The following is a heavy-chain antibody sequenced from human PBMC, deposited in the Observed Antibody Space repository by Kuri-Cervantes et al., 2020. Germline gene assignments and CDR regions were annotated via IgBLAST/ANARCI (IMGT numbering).Heavy chain of an antibody. D-gene: IGHD3-22*01. CDR3: ARLDWGGRGYYDSSGYPDY. V-gene: IGHV1-18*01. CDR1: GYTFTSYG. Sequence: ASVKVSCKASGYTFTSYGISWVRQAPGQGLEWMGWISAYNGNTNYAQKLQGRVTMTTDTSTSTAYMELRSLRSDDTAVYYCARLDWGGRGYYDSSGYPDYWGQGTLVTVSS. CDR2: ISAYNGNT. J-gene: IGHJ4*02.